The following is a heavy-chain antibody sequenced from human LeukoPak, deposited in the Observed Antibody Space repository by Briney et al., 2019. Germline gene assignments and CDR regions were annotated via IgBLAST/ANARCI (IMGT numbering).Heavy chain of an antibody. CDR1: GYTLTELS. CDR2: FDPEDGET. CDR3: ATDTIFGVVIPHFDY. V-gene: IGHV1-24*01. Sequence: ASVKVSCKVSGYTLTELSMHWVRQAPGKGLERMGGFDPEDGETIYAQKFQGRVTMTEDTSTDTAYMELSSLRSGDTAVYYCATDTIFGVVIPHFDYWGQGTLVTVSS. D-gene: IGHD3-3*01. J-gene: IGHJ4*02.